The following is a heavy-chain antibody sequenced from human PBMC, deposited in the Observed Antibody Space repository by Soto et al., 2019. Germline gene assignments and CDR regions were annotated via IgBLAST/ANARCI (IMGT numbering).Heavy chain of an antibody. V-gene: IGHV3-23*01. CDR2: ISGSGDTT. D-gene: IGHD5-12*01. J-gene: IGHJ4*02. CDR3: AKGEWLRPPACIDY. Sequence: PGGSLRLSCVASGFTFSDYAMSWVRQAPGKGLEWVSAISGSGDTTYYADSVKGRFTISRDNSKNTLYLQMNSLRAEDTAVYYCAKGEWLRPPACIDYWGQGTLVTVSS. CDR1: GFTFSDYA.